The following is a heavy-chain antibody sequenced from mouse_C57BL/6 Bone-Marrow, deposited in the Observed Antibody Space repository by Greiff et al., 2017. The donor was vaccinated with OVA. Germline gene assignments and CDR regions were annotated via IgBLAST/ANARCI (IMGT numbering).Heavy chain of an antibody. V-gene: IGHV1-64*01. D-gene: IGHD3-3*01. J-gene: IGHJ4*01. CDR3: AGLGFPYYYAMDY. CDR1: GYTFTSYW. CDR2: IPPNSGST. Sequence: VQLQQPGAELVKPGASVKLSCKASGYTFTSYWMHWVKQRPGQGLEWIGMIPPNSGSTNYNEKFKSKATLTVDKSSSTAYMQLSSLTSEDSAVYYCAGLGFPYYYAMDYWGQGTSVTVSS.